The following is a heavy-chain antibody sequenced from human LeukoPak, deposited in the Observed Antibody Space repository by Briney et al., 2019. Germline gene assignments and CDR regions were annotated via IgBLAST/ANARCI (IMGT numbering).Heavy chain of an antibody. CDR3: ARGTLYSGWSYYFDY. CDR1: GFTFSSYW. CDR2: INSDGSST. V-gene: IGHV3-74*01. J-gene: IGHJ4*02. Sequence: GGSLRLSCAASGFTFSSYWMHWVRQAPGKGLVWVSRINSDGSSTSYADSVKGRYTISRDNAKNTLYLQMNSQRAEDTAVYYCARGTLYSGWSYYFDYWGQGSQVTVSS. D-gene: IGHD6-19*01.